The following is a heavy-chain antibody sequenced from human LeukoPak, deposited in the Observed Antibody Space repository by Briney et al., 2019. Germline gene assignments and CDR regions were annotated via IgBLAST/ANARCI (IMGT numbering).Heavy chain of an antibody. D-gene: IGHD3-22*01. CDR1: GFTFSSYS. J-gene: IGHJ4*02. CDR3: ARDRTSDYYDSSGYYPLGY. CDR2: ISSSSSYI. V-gene: IGHV3-21*01. Sequence: GGSLRLSCAASGFTFSSYSMNWVRQAPGKGLEWVSSISSSSSYIHYADSVKGRFTISRDNAKNSLYLQMNSLRAEDTAVYYCARDRTSDYYDSSGYYPLGYWGQGTLVTVSS.